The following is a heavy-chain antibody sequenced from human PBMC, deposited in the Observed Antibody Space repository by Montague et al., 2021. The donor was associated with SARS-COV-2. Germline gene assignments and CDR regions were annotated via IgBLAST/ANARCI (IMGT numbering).Heavy chain of an antibody. D-gene: IGHD5-24*01. CDR1: GGSFSGYY. V-gene: IGHV4-34*01. CDR3: ARVFPRWLQFDPYFDY. J-gene: IGHJ4*02. Sequence: SETLSLTCAVYGGSFSGYYWSWIRQPPGKGLEWIGEINHSGSTNYNPSLKSRVTISVDTSKNQFSLKLGSVTAADTAVYYCARVFPRWLQFDPYFDYWGQGTLVTVSS. CDR2: INHSGST.